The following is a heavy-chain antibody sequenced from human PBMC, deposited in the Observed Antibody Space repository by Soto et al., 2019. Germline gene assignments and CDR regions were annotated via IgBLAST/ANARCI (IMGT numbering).Heavy chain of an antibody. D-gene: IGHD3-10*01. J-gene: IGHJ4*02. Sequence: QVQLVQSGAEVKKPGSSVKVSCKASGGTFSSYTISWVRRAPGQGLEWMGRIIPILGIANYAQKFQGRVTITADKSTSTAYMELSSLRSEDTAVYYCARGRDNYYGSGVYFDYWGQGTLVTVSS. CDR2: IIPILGIA. V-gene: IGHV1-69*02. CDR1: GGTFSSYT. CDR3: ARGRDNYYGSGVYFDY.